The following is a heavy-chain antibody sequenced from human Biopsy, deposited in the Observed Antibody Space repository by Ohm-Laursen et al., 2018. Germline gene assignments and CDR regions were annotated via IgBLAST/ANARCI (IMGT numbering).Heavy chain of an antibody. J-gene: IGHJ1*01. Sequence: SSVKVSCKAPGGTFTNYGVNWVRQAPGQGLEWLGGNIPILGTGNYAQKFQDRVTVAADTSTSTATMELRSPRSDDTAVYYCATKLTGYFHHWGQGTLVIVSS. D-gene: IGHD3-9*01. V-gene: IGHV1-69*06. CDR3: ATKLTGYFHH. CDR2: NIPILGTG. CDR1: GGTFTNYG.